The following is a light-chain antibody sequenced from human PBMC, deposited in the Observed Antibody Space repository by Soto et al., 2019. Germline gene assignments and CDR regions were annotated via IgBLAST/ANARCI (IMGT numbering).Light chain of an antibody. J-gene: IGKJ1*01. V-gene: IGKV3-15*01. Sequence: EIVMTQSPGTLSVSPGEGATLSYRASQNVRYNVAWYQQKPGQAPRLLIFSASYRANGVPARFNGSGSGTDFSLTISSLQSEDFAVYYCQQFHDWPRTFGHGTKVEIK. CDR2: SAS. CDR1: QNVRYN. CDR3: QQFHDWPRT.